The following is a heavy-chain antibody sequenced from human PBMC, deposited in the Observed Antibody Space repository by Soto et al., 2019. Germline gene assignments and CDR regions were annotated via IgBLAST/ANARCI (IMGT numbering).Heavy chain of an antibody. J-gene: IGHJ4*02. D-gene: IGHD3-10*01. V-gene: IGHV4-30-4*01. CDR2: IYYSGST. Sequence: PSETLSLTCTVSGGSISSGDYYWSWIRQPPGKGLEWIGYIYYSGSTYYNPSLKSRVTISVDTSKNQFSLKLSSVTAADTAVYYCARDEGYYGSGSYGYWGQGTLVTVSS. CDR1: GGSISSGDYY. CDR3: ARDEGYYGSGSYGY.